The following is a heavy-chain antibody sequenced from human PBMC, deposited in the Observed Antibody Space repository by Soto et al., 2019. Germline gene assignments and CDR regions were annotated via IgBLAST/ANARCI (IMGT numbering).Heavy chain of an antibody. CDR3: VRSPRELWLKFDY. CDR1: GGSISSGDYY. D-gene: IGHD1-26*01. CDR2: IYYSGST. V-gene: IGHV4-30-4*01. J-gene: IGHJ4*02. Sequence: SETLSLTCTVSGGSISSGDYYWSWIRQPPGKGLEWIGYIYYSGSTYYNPSLKSRVTISVDTSKNQFSLKLSSVTAADTAVYCCVRSPRELWLKFDYWGQGTLVTVSS.